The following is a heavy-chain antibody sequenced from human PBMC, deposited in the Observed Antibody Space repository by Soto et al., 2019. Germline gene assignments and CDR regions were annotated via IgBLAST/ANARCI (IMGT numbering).Heavy chain of an antibody. CDR3: ARGTAFYGGNSGLFDY. D-gene: IGHD2-21*02. Sequence: QVQLQESGPGLVKPSETLSLTCTVSGGSISSYYWSWIRQPPGKGLEWIGYIYNSGSTNYNPSLKSRVTISVDTSKNQFSLKLSSVSAADTAVYYCARGTAFYGGNSGLFDYWGQGTLVTVSS. J-gene: IGHJ4*02. V-gene: IGHV4-59*01. CDR1: GGSISSYY. CDR2: IYNSGST.